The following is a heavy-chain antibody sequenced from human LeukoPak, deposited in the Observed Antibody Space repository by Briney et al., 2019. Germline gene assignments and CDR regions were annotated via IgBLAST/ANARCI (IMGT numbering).Heavy chain of an antibody. J-gene: IGHJ2*01. Sequence: SVKVSCKASGGTFSSYAISWVRQAPGQGLEWMGGIIPIFGTANYAQKFQGRVTITTDESTSTAYMELSSLRSEDTAVYYCASYPWNTPSSRDWYFDLWGRGTLVTVSS. V-gene: IGHV1-69*05. CDR1: GGTFSSYA. D-gene: IGHD1/OR15-1a*01. CDR2: IIPIFGTA. CDR3: ASYPWNTPSSRDWYFDL.